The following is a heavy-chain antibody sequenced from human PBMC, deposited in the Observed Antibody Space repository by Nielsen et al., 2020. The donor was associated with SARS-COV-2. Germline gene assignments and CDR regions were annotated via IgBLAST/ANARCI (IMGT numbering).Heavy chain of an antibody. V-gene: IGHV3-30*19. CDR1: GFTFSGYY. J-gene: IGHJ4*02. CDR2: ISYDGSNK. CDR3: ARIKGGSYYSYYFDY. Sequence: GESLKISCAASGFTFSGYYLHWVRQAPGKGLEWVAVISYDGSNKYYADSVKGRFTISRDNSKNTLYLQMNSLRAEDTAVYYCARIKGGSYYSYYFDYWGQGTLVTVSS. D-gene: IGHD1-26*01.